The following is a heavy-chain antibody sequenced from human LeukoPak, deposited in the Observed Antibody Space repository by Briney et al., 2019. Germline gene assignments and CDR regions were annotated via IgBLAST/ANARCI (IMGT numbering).Heavy chain of an antibody. V-gene: IGHV3-30*18. Sequence: GGSLRLSCAASGFTFSSYGMHWVRQAPGKGLEWVAVISYDGSNKYYADSAKGRFTISRDNSKNTLYLQMNSLRAEDTAVYYCAKEGGLIEMEYFDYWGQGTLVTVSS. D-gene: IGHD5-24*01. CDR3: AKEGGLIEMEYFDY. CDR2: ISYDGSNK. J-gene: IGHJ4*02. CDR1: GFTFSSYG.